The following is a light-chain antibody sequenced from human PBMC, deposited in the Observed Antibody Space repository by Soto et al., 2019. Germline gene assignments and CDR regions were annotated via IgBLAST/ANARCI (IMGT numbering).Light chain of an antibody. CDR2: DGS. J-gene: IGKJ2*01. Sequence: DIQMTQSPSTLSASVGDRATITCRASQSISSWLAWYQQKPGKAPKLLIYDGSSLESGVPSRFSGSGSGADFTLTISSLQPDDFATYYCQQYDSYSGTFGQGTKLEIK. CDR1: QSISSW. V-gene: IGKV1-5*01. CDR3: QQYDSYSGT.